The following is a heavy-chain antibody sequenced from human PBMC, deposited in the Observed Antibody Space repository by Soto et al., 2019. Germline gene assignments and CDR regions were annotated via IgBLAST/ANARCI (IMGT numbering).Heavy chain of an antibody. J-gene: IGHJ6*02. D-gene: IGHD3-16*01. CDR3: ARSITTHYYYYYGMDV. V-gene: IGHV3-21*01. CDR1: GFTFSSYS. CDR2: ISSSSSYI. Sequence: EVQLVESGGGLVKPGGSLRLSCAASGFTFSSYSMNWVRQAPGKGLEWVSSISSSSSYIYYADSVKGRFTISRDNAKNSLYLQMNSLRAADTAVYYCARSITTHYYYYYGMDVWGQGTTVTVSS.